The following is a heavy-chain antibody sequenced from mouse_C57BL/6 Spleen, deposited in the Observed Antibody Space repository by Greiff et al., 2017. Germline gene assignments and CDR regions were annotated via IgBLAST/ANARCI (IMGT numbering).Heavy chain of an antibody. CDR3: ARCDYYGSSIWYFDV. CDR1: GYTFTDYN. J-gene: IGHJ1*03. D-gene: IGHD1-1*01. Sequence: VQLQQSGPELVKPGASVKMSCKASGYTFTDYNMHWVKQSHGKSLEWIGYINPNNGGTSSNQKFKGKATLTVNKSSSTAYMELRSLTSEDSTVYYCARCDYYGSSIWYFDVWGTGTTVTVSS. V-gene: IGHV1-22*01. CDR2: INPNNGGT.